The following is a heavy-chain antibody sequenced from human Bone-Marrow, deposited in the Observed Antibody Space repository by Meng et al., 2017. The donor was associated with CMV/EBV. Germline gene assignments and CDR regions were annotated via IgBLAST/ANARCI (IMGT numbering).Heavy chain of an antibody. Sequence: GESLKISCAASGSTFSSYWMSWVRQAPGKGLEWVANIKQDGSEKYYVDSVKGRFTISRDNAKNSLYLQMNSLRAEDTAVYYCARDPVRIVVVPAAMPTYYYYYYGMAVWGQGPTVPVYS. CDR1: GSTFSSYW. CDR2: IKQDGSEK. CDR3: ARDPVRIVVVPAAMPTYYYYYYGMAV. D-gene: IGHD2-2*01. V-gene: IGHV3-7*01. J-gene: IGHJ6*02.